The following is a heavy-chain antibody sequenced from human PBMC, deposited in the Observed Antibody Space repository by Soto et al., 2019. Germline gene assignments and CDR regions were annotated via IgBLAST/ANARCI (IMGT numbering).Heavy chain of an antibody. D-gene: IGHD6-19*01. CDR3: ARDNLGHSSGWHRVVY. J-gene: IGHJ4*02. CDR1: GFTVDDYD. CDR2: IYSGGNT. V-gene: IGHV3-66*01. Sequence: GGSLRLSCAASGFTVDDYDMSWVRQAPGKGLEWVSVIYSGGNTYYADSVKGRFTISRDNSKNALYLQMNSLRAEDTAVYYCARDNLGHSSGWHRVVYWGQGTLVTVSS.